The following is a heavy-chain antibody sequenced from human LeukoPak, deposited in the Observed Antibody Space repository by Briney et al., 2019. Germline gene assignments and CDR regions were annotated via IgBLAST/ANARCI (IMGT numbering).Heavy chain of an antibody. D-gene: IGHD4-23*01. CDR3: AREDYGGIDF. J-gene: IGHJ4*02. CDR2: IKQDGSDN. V-gene: IGHV3-7*04. Sequence: PGGSPRLSCAASGFTFSRHWMSWVRQAPGKGLEWVANIKQDGSDNYYVASVKGRFTISRDNAKNSLYLQMNSLRAEDTALYYCAREDYGGIDFWGQGILVTVSS. CDR1: GFTFSRHW.